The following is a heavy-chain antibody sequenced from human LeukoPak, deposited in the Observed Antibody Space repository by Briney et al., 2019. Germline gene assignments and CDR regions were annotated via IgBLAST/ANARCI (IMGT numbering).Heavy chain of an antibody. CDR2: IYTSGST. CDR3: ARTDITYGSGSYYRYYYMDV. J-gene: IGHJ6*03. CDR1: GGSISSGSYY. Sequence: SETLSLTCTVSGGSISSGSYYWSWIRQPAGKGLEWIGRIYTSGSTNYNPSLKSRVTISVDTSKNQFSLKLSSVTAADTAVYYCARTDITYGSGSYYRYYYMDVWGKGTTVTISS. V-gene: IGHV4-61*02. D-gene: IGHD3-10*01.